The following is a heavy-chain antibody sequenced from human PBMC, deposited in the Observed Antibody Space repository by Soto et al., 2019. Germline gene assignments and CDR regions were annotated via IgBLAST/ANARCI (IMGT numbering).Heavy chain of an antibody. V-gene: IGHV3-21*01. J-gene: IGHJ4*02. CDR2: ISSSSSYI. Sequence: PGGSLRLSCAASGFTFSSYSMNWVRQAPGKGLEWVSSISSSSSYIYYADSVKGRFTISRDNAKNSLYLQMNSLRAEDTAVYYCARDAGYSSSWRFFDYWGQGTLVTVSS. D-gene: IGHD6-13*01. CDR1: GFTFSSYS. CDR3: ARDAGYSSSWRFFDY.